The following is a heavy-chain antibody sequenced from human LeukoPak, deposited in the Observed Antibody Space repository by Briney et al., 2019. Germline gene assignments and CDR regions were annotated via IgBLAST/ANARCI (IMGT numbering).Heavy chain of an antibody. CDR3: AKGRDCSGGSCYSYYYYYYMDV. CDR1: GFTFSSYA. D-gene: IGHD2-15*01. V-gene: IGHV3-23*01. CDR2: ISDSGGST. Sequence: GGSLRLSCAASGFTFSSYAMSWVRQAPGKGLEWVSAISDSGGSTYYADSVKGRFTISRDNSKNTLYLQMNSLRAEDTAVYYCAKGRDCSGGSCYSYYYYYYMDVWGKGTTVTVSS. J-gene: IGHJ6*03.